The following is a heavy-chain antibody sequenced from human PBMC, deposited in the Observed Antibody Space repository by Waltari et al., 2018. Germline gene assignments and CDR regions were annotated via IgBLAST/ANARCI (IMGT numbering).Heavy chain of an antibody. D-gene: IGHD5-12*01. CDR2: VNPNSGGT. V-gene: IGHV1-2*02. CDR3: ARGRVEMATILGY. Sequence: QVQLVQSEAEVRKPGASVKVSCQASGYNFIDYYVHWVRQAPGQGLEWMGWVNPNSGGTNYAQKFQGRVTMTRDTSISTAYMELSRLRSDDTAVYYCARGRVEMATILGYWGQGTLVTVSS. J-gene: IGHJ4*02. CDR1: GYNFIDYY.